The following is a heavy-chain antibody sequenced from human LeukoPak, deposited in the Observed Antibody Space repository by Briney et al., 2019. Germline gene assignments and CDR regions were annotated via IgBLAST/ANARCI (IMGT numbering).Heavy chain of an antibody. Sequence: SETLSLTCSVSGGSISRHYWSWIRQPPGKGLEWIGYISYSGSTRYNPSFQSRVTISMEMSKTHFSLKLTSVTAADTAVYYCARLLNNDNSGDPDTFDMWGPGSMVTVSS. D-gene: IGHD3-22*01. CDR1: GGSISRHY. J-gene: IGHJ3*02. V-gene: IGHV4-59*08. CDR3: ARLLNNDNSGDPDTFDM. CDR2: ISYSGST.